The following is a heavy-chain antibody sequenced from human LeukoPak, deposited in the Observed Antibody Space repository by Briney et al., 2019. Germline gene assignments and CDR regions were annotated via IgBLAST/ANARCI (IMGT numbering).Heavy chain of an antibody. V-gene: IGHV3-49*03. CDR1: GFTFGDDV. CDR2: IKSKAYGGTT. Sequence: GGSLRLTCTASGFTFGDDVMSWFRQAPGKGLEWVGFIKSKAYGGTTEYAASVKGRFTISRDDSKSIAYLQMNSLRTDDTAVYYCTRGGTWATNNWGQGTLVTVSS. J-gene: IGHJ4*02. D-gene: IGHD5-12*01. CDR3: TRGGTWATNN.